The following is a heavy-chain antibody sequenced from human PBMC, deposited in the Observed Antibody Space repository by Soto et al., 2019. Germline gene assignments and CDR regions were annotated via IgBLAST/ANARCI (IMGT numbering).Heavy chain of an antibody. Sequence: GGSLRLSCAVSGFTFSNYGMYWIRQAPGKGLEWVAVISYDGSYKNYGDSVRGRFTISRDNSMDTLYLQVDSLRPDDTAVYYCAKVHTLGGLLLRGYYYGMDVWGQGTTVT. CDR1: GFTFSNYG. D-gene: IGHD2-2*01. J-gene: IGHJ6*02. CDR2: ISYDGSYK. CDR3: AKVHTLGGLLLRGYYYGMDV. V-gene: IGHV3-30*18.